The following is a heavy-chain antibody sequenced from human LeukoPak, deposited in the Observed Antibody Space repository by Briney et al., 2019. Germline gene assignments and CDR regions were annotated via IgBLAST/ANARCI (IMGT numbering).Heavy chain of an antibody. CDR1: GYTFTGYH. V-gene: IGHV1-2*02. Sequence: ASVKVSCKASGYTFTGYHMHWVRQAPGQGLEWMGWINPDSGGTDYAQKFQGRVTMTRDTSISTAYMELSRLRSDDTAMYYCARTFYYGSGRARYMDVWGNGTTVTVSS. D-gene: IGHD3-10*01. CDR2: INPDSGGT. J-gene: IGHJ6*03. CDR3: ARTFYYGSGRARYMDV.